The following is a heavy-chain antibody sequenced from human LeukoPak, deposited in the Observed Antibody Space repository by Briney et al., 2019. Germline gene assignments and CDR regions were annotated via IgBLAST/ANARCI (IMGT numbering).Heavy chain of an antibody. CDR2: ISVYNGNT. J-gene: IGHJ4*01. Sequence: ASVKVSCKASGYTFTSYGISWVRQAPGQGLDWMGWISVYNGNTNYAKKVQGRVSMTTDRFTSTAYMELRSLRSDDTAVYYCARDCSSTSCQPFDYWGQGTLVTVSS. V-gene: IGHV1-18*01. CDR3: ARDCSSTSCQPFDY. D-gene: IGHD2-2*01. CDR1: GYTFTSYG.